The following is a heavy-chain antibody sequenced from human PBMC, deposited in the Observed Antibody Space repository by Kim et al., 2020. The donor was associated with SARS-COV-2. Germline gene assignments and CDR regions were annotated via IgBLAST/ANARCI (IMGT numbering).Heavy chain of an antibody. V-gene: IGHV4-39*01. J-gene: IGHJ6*02. CDR3: AKYSSSWYYGMDV. D-gene: IGHD6-13*01. Sequence: NPSLKSQVTISVDTSKNEFSLKLSSVTAADTAVYYCAKYSSSWYYGMDVWGQGTTVTVSS.